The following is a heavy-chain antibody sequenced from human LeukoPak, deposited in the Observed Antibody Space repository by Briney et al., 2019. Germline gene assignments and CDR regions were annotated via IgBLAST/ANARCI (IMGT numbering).Heavy chain of an antibody. Sequence: GSLRLSCAASGFTFSNAWMSWVRQPPGKGLEWIGSIYYSGSTYYNPSLKSRVTISVDTSKNQFSLKLSSVTAADTAVYYCARDVPFNYGSGSYYNLYFDYWGQGALVTVSS. CDR1: GFTFSNAW. J-gene: IGHJ4*02. CDR3: ARDVPFNYGSGSYYNLYFDY. CDR2: IYYSGST. D-gene: IGHD3-10*01. V-gene: IGHV4-4*02.